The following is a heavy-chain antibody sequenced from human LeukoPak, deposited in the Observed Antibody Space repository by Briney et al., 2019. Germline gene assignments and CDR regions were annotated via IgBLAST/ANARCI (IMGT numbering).Heavy chain of an antibody. V-gene: IGHV3-23*01. CDR2: VSGSGGST. CDR3: AKAGYSGYDGGDYFDY. J-gene: IGHJ4*02. D-gene: IGHD5-12*01. Sequence: GGSLRLSCAASGFTFSNYAMSWVRQAPGKGLEWVSAVSGSGGSTYYADSVKGRFTISRDNSKNTLYLQMNSLRAEDTAVYYCAKAGYSGYDGGDYFDYWGQGTLVTVSS. CDR1: GFTFSNYA.